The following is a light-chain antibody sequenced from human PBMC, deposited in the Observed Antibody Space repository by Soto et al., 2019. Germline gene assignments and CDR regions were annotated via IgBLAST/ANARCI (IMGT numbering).Light chain of an antibody. J-gene: IGLJ1*01. CDR3: TSPTPGSLYV. V-gene: IGLV2-14*01. CDR1: SSDVGNYNY. Sequence: QSALTQPASVSGSPGQSITISCTGTSSDVGNYNYVSWYQQYPGRVPKLLIYMVSNRASGVSNRFSGFKSGNTASLTISGLQAEDEADYFCTSPTPGSLYVFGTGTKVTVL. CDR2: MVS.